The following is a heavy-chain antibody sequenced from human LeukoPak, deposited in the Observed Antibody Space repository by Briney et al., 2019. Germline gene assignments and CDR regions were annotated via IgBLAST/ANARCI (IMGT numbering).Heavy chain of an antibody. CDR1: GFIFDDYA. Sequence: PGGSLRLSCAAYGFIFDDYAMYWVRQAPGKGLEWVSLISGDGGSTYYADSVKGRFTISRDNSKNSLYLQMNSLRAEDTALYYCAKDRPARGAARPGWFDPWGQGTLVTVSS. V-gene: IGHV3-43*02. J-gene: IGHJ5*02. D-gene: IGHD6-6*01. CDR3: AKDRPARGAARPGWFDP. CDR2: ISGDGGST.